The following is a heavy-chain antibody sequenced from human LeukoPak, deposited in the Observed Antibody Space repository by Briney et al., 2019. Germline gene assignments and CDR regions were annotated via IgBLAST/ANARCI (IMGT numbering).Heavy chain of an antibody. CDR3: ARGGAFYYYGMDV. Sequence: GGSLRLSCAASGFTFSSYDMHWVRQATGKGLEWVPAIGTAGDTYYPGSVKGRFTISRENAKNSLYLQMNSLRAGDTAVYYCARGGAFYYYGMDVWGQGTTVTVSS. CDR1: GFTFSSYD. J-gene: IGHJ6*02. V-gene: IGHV3-13*01. CDR2: IGTAGDT.